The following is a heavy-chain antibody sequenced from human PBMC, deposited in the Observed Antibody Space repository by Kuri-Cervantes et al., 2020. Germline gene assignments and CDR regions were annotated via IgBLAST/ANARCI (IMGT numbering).Heavy chain of an antibody. D-gene: IGHD3-10*02. CDR1: GFTFDDYA. Sequence: GESLKISCAASGFTFDDYAMHWVRQAPGKGLEWVAVISYDGSNKYYADSVKGRFTISRDNSKNTLYLQMNSLRAEDTAVYYCHYVYYYYGMDVWGQGTTVTVSS. J-gene: IGHJ6*02. CDR3: HYVYYYYGMDV. V-gene: IGHV3-30-3*01. CDR2: ISYDGSNK.